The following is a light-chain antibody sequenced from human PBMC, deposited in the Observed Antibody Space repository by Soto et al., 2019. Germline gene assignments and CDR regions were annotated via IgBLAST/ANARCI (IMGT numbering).Light chain of an antibody. CDR1: QGVSSY. CDR3: QQYNDWPPIT. J-gene: IGKJ5*01. Sequence: EIVLTQSPTTLSLSPGERATLSCRASQGVSSYLAWYQQKPGQAPRLLIYGASTRATGIPARFSGSGSGTEFTLIISSLQSEDFAVYYCQQYNDWPPITFGQGTRLEIK. V-gene: IGKV3-15*01. CDR2: GAS.